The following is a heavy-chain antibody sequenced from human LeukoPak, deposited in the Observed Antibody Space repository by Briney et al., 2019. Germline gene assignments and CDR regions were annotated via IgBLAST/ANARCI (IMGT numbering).Heavy chain of an antibody. D-gene: IGHD3-10*01. Sequence: GGSLRLSCAASGFTFSDYYMSWIRQAPGKGLEWVSYISSSGSTIYYADSVKGRFTISRDNAKNSLYLQMNSLRAEDTAMYYCARDPSGLVPLLYFDYWGQGTLVTVSS. CDR1: GFTFSDYY. V-gene: IGHV3-11*01. CDR3: ARDPSGLVPLLYFDY. J-gene: IGHJ4*02. CDR2: ISSSGSTI.